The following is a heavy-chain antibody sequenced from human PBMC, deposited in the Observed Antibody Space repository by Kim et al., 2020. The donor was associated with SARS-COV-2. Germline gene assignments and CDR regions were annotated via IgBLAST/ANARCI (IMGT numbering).Heavy chain of an antibody. D-gene: IGHD3-22*01. J-gene: IGHJ6*02. CDR3: ARARYDSSGYYPYYYYYGMDV. CDR1: GFTFSSYE. V-gene: IGHV3-48*03. Sequence: GGSLRLSCAASGFTFSSYEMNWVRQAPGKGLEWVSYISSSGSTIYYADSVKGRFTISRDNAKNSLYLQMNSLRAEDTAVYYCARARYDSSGYYPYYYYYGMDVWGQGTTVTVSS. CDR2: ISSSGSTI.